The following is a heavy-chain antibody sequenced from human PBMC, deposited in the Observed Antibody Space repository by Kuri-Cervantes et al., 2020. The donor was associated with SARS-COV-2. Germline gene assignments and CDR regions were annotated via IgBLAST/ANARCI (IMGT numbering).Heavy chain of an antibody. D-gene: IGHD1-14*01. CDR2: IIPIFGTA. J-gene: IGHJ6*02. Sequence: SVKVSCKASGGTFSSYAISWVRQAPGQGLEWMGGIIPIFGTANYAQKFQGRVTITADESTSTAYMELSSLRGEDTAVYYCVTDLSDGIYYYYGMDVWGQGTTVTVSS. CDR1: GGTFSSYA. V-gene: IGHV1-69*13. CDR3: VTDLSDGIYYYYGMDV.